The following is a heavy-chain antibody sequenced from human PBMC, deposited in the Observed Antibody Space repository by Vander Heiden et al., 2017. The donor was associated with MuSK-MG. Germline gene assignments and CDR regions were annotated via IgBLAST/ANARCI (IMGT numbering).Heavy chain of an antibody. D-gene: IGHD3-10*01. V-gene: IGHV2-26*01. CDR3: ARILWGITMVRGGIGAFDI. Sequence: QVTLTESGTVLVKPTETLTLTCTDPGFSFSTARLGGSRIRQPPGKALEWLAHIFSNDETSYRTSLKSRLTISKDTSKSQVVLTMTNMDPVDTATYYCARILWGITMVRGGIGAFDIWGQGTMVTVSS. CDR1: GFSFSTARLG. J-gene: IGHJ3*02. CDR2: IFSNDET.